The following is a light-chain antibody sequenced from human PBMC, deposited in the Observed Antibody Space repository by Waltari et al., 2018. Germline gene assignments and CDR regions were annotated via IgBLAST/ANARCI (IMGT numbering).Light chain of an antibody. CDR3: SSFTSSSVYV. Sequence: QSALTQPASVSGSPGQSITISCTGTSSDVGGFNYVSWYQQYPGKAPKLMIFEVSNRPSGVSNRFPGSKSGNPASLTSSGLQAEDEADYYCSSFTSSSVYVFGTGTKVTVL. CDR2: EVS. J-gene: IGLJ1*01. CDR1: SSDVGGFNY. V-gene: IGLV2-14*01.